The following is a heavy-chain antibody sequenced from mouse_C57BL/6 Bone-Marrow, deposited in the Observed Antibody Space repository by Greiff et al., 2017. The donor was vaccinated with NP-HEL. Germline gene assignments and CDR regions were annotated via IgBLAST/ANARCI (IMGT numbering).Heavy chain of an antibody. CDR1: GYTFTSYW. CDR2: IHPSDSAT. V-gene: IGHV1-74*01. J-gene: IGHJ4*01. CDR3: AIPLLLRYYAMDY. D-gene: IGHD1-1*01. Sequence: VQLLQPGAELVKPGASVKVSCKASGYTFTSYWMNWVKQRPGQGLEWIGRIHPSDSATNYNQKFKGKATLTVDKSSSTAYMQRRSLTSDDSAVYYCAIPLLLRYYAMDYWGQGTSVTVSS.